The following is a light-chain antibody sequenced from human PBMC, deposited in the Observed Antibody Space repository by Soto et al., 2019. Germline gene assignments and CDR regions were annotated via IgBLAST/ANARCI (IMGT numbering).Light chain of an antibody. CDR2: GAS. CDR3: QQYGSSPTT. V-gene: IGKV3-20*01. CDR1: QSVSSSY. Sequence: EIVLTQSPGTLSLSPGERATLSCRASQSVSSSYLAWYQQKPGQAPRLLIYGASSRATGIPDRFSGSGSGTDFTLTIIILEPEDFAVYYCQQYGSSPTTFGQGTKVDIK. J-gene: IGKJ1*01.